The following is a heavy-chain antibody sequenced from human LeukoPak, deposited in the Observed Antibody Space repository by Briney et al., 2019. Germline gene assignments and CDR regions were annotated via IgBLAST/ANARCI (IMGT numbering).Heavy chain of an antibody. CDR3: ARGQAVVTPYYYYGMDV. CDR2: IIPILGIA. Sequence: GSSVNVSCKASGGTFSSYAISWVRQAPGQGLEWMGRIIPILGIANYAQQFQGRVTITADKSTSTAYMELSSLRSEDTAVYYCARGQAVVTPYYYYGMDVWGQGTTVTLSS. CDR1: GGTFSSYA. D-gene: IGHD4-23*01. J-gene: IGHJ6*02. V-gene: IGHV1-69*04.